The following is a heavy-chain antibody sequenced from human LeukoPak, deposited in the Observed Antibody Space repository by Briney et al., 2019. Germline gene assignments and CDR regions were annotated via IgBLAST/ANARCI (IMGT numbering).Heavy chain of an antibody. Sequence: ASVKVSCKPFGYTFTSYGITWVRQAPGQGPEWMGWISAYNGNTNYAQKFQGRVTMSTDTSTSTAYMELRSLKSDDTAVYYCARGGDYEYFQHWGQGTLVTVSS. CDR1: GYTFTSYG. D-gene: IGHD4-17*01. V-gene: IGHV1-18*01. J-gene: IGHJ1*01. CDR2: ISAYNGNT. CDR3: ARGGDYEYFQH.